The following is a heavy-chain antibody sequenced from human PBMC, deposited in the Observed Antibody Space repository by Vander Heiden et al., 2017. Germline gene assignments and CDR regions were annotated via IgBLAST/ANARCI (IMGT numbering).Heavy chain of an antibody. Sequence: EVQLVQSGADVKKPGTTVKISCQVSGYTFTDYYLHWVLQAPGKGLEWMGLVDPEDGETIYAERFRGRVTITADTSTDTAYMELSSLRSDDTALYFCAAAPGRDDNSDYRFDYWGQGTLVTVSS. CDR2: VDPEDGET. CDR3: AAAPGRDDNSDYRFDY. J-gene: IGHJ4*02. D-gene: IGHD3-16*02. V-gene: IGHV1-69-2*01. CDR1: GYTFTDYY.